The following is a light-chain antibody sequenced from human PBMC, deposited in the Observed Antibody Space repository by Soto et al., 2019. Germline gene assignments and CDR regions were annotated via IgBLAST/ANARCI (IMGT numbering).Light chain of an antibody. CDR3: SSYTSSSSLV. V-gene: IGLV2-14*03. CDR2: HVS. J-gene: IGLJ3*02. CDR1: SSDVGGYKF. Sequence: QSALTQPASVSGSPGQSITISCTGTSSDVGGYKFVSWYQQHPGKAPKLMIYHVSNRPSGVSNRFSGSKSGNTASLTISGLQAEDEADYYCSSYTSSSSLVFGGGTKLTVL.